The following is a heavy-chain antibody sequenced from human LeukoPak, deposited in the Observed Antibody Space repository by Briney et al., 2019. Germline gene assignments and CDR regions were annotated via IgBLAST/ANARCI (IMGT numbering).Heavy chain of an antibody. CDR1: GYTFTSYY. Sequence: GASVKVSCKASGYTFTSYYMHRVRQAPGQGLEWMGIINPSGGSTSYAQKFQGRVTMTRDTSTSTVYMELSSLRSEDTAVYYCARAPLRYFDWLSMSTGYYYYGMDVWGQGTTVTVSS. CDR3: ARAPLRYFDWLSMSTGYYYYGMDV. D-gene: IGHD3-9*01. CDR2: INPSGGST. J-gene: IGHJ6*02. V-gene: IGHV1-46*01.